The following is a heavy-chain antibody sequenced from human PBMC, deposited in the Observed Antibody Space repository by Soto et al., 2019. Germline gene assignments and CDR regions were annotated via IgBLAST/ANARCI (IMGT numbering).Heavy chain of an antibody. CDR3: ARDPLPTFGRVLDPRRGFGP. Sequence: ASVKVSCKASGYTFTSYYMHWVRQAPGQGLEWMGIINPSGGSTSYAQKFQGRVTMTRDTSTSTVYMELSSLRSEDTAVYYCARDPLPTFGRVLDPRRGFGPWGQGNLVTVSS. CDR2: INPSGGST. J-gene: IGHJ5*02. V-gene: IGHV1-46*01. D-gene: IGHD3-16*02. CDR1: GYTFTSYY.